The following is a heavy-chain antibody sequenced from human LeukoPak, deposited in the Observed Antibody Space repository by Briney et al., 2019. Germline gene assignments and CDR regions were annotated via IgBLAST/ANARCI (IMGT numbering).Heavy chain of an antibody. CDR3: ARDRDGKDL. CDR2: IQQNEIEK. D-gene: IGHD1-1*01. J-gene: IGHJ5*02. V-gene: IGHV3-7*03. Sequence: GGSLRLSCAASGFTFRDFWMSWVRQAPGTGLELVANIQQNEIEKYSVEGRFTISRDNVNSLLYLRINSLRADDTAMYYCARDRDGKDLWGQGTLVTVSS. CDR1: GFTFRDFW.